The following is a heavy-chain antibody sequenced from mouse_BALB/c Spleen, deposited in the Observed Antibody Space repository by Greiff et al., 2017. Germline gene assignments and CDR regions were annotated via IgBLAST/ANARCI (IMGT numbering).Heavy chain of an antibody. J-gene: IGHJ4*01. Sequence: EVQLQQSGGGLVQPGGSLKLSCAASGFTFSSYTMSWVRQTPEKRLEWVAYISNGGGSTYYPDTVKGRFTISRDNAKNTLYLQMSSLKSEDTAMYYCARQRIYYGAMDYWGQGTSVTVSS. CDR2: ISNGGGST. V-gene: IGHV5-12-2*01. CDR3: ARQRIYYGAMDY. CDR1: GFTFSSYT. D-gene: IGHD2-1*01.